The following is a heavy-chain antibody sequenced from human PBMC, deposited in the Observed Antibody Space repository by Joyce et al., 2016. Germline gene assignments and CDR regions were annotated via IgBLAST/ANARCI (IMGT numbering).Heavy chain of an antibody. V-gene: IGHV5-51*01. CDR3: VRQSNSGGRYYYFMDV. Sequence: EVQLVQSGAEVKKAGQSLKISCQGSGFRFSGSWIGWVRQMPGKGLEWLVMIYPTDSDGRYSPSFQGQVTISADGSTSTAYLQWTSLKASDTATYFCVRQSNSGGRYYYFMDVWGKGTKVIVSS. CDR1: GFRFSGSW. D-gene: IGHD2-15*01. CDR2: IYPTDSDG. J-gene: IGHJ6*03.